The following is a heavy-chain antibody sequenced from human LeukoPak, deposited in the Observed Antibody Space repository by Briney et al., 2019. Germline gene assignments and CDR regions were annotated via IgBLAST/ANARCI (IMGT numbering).Heavy chain of an antibody. V-gene: IGHV1-69*13. CDR2: IIPIFGTA. CDR1: GGTFSSYA. CDR3: ARGLYCSGGSCTFDY. Sequence: ASVKVSCKASGGTFSSYAISWVRQAPGQGLEWMGGIIPIFGTANYAQKFQGRVTITADESTSTAYMELSSLRSEDTAVYYCARGLYCSGGSCTFDYWGQGTLVTVSS. J-gene: IGHJ4*02. D-gene: IGHD2-15*01.